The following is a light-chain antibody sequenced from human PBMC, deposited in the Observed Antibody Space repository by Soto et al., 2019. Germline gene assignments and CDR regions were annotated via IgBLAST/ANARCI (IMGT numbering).Light chain of an antibody. CDR1: TNNY. CDR2: DVI. CDR3: SSYANSRTT. Sequence: QSALTQPASVSGSPGQSITISCTGTTNNYVSWYQQHPGKAPKLIVYDVINRPSGVSDRFSGSKSGNTASLSISGLQAEDEADYYCSSYANSRTTFGGGTKLTVL. J-gene: IGLJ2*01. V-gene: IGLV2-14*03.